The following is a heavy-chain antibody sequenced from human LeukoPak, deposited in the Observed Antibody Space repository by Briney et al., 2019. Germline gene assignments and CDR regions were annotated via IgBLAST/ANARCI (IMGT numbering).Heavy chain of an antibody. CDR1: GGSISSYY. J-gene: IGHJ4*02. CDR3: ASHPKYSSGWYDY. Sequence: SETLSLTCTVSGGSISSYYWSWIRQPPGKGLEWIGYIYYSGSTNYNPSLKSRATISVDTSKNQFSLKLSSVTAADTAVYYCASHPKYSSGWYDYWGQGTLVTVSS. V-gene: IGHV4-59*01. D-gene: IGHD6-19*01. CDR2: IYYSGST.